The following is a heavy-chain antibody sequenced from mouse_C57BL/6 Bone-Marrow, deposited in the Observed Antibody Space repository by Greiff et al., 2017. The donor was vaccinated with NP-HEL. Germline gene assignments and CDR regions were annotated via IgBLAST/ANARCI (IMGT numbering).Heavy chain of an antibody. Sequence: PSPSLSLSCTVTGYSITSGYDWHWIRHFPGNKLEWMGYISYSGSTNYNPSLKSRITITHDTSKNHFFLKLNSVTTEDTATYYCARWLQGYYAMDYWGQGTSVTVSS. J-gene: IGHJ4*01. CDR3: ARWLQGYYAMDY. CDR1: GYSITSGYD. CDR2: ISYSGST. D-gene: IGHD2-2*01. V-gene: IGHV3-1*01.